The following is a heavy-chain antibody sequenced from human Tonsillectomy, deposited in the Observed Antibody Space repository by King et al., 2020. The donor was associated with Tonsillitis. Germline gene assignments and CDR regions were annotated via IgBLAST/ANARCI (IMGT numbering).Heavy chain of an antibody. CDR2: YYYSGST. V-gene: IGHV4-59*08. CDR3: ARRRAVAGLDAFDI. Sequence: QLQESGPGLVKPSETLSLTCTVSGGSISSYYWSWIRQPPGKGLEWIGYYYYSGSTNYNPSLKSRVTISVDTSKNQFSPKLRSVTAADTAVYYCARRRAVAGLDAFDIWGQGTMVTVSS. D-gene: IGHD6-19*01. CDR1: GGSISSYY. J-gene: IGHJ3*02.